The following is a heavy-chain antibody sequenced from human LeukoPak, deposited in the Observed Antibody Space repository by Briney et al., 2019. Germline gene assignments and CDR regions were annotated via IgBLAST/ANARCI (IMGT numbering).Heavy chain of an antibody. D-gene: IGHD2-21*02. V-gene: IGHV1-18*01. CDR2: ISAYNGNT. Sequence: ASVKVTCKASGYTFTSYGISWVRQAPGQGLEWMGWISAYNGNTNYAQKLQARVTMTTDTSTSTAYMELRSLRSDDTAVYYCARESGHCGFLNWFDPWGQGTLVTVSA. CDR3: ARESGHCGFLNWFDP. J-gene: IGHJ5*02. CDR1: GYTFTSYG.